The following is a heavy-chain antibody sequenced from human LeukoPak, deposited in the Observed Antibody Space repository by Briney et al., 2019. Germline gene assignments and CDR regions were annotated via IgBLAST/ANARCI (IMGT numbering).Heavy chain of an antibody. CDR3: AREARRGYSYGSFDY. Sequence: ASVKVSCKASGYTFTSYGISWVRQAPGQGLEWIAWISAYNGNTNYAQKLQGRVTMTTDTSTSTAHMELRSLRSDDTAVYYCAREARRGYSYGSFDYWGQGTLVTVSS. D-gene: IGHD5-18*01. CDR2: ISAYNGNT. J-gene: IGHJ4*02. CDR1: GYTFTSYG. V-gene: IGHV1-18*01.